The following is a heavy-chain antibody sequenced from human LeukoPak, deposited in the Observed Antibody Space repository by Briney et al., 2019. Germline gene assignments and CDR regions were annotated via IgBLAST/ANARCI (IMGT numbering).Heavy chain of an antibody. CDR3: ARDGDMITFGGVIVDFDY. D-gene: IGHD3-16*02. V-gene: IGHV1-46*01. J-gene: IGHJ4*02. CDR1: GCTFTSYY. CDR2: INPSGGST. Sequence: ASVKVSCKASGCTFTSYYMHWVRQAPGQGLEWMGIINPSGGSTSYAQKFQGRVTMTRDTSTSTVYMELSSLRSEDTAVYYCARDGDMITFGGVIVDFDYWGQGTLVTVSS.